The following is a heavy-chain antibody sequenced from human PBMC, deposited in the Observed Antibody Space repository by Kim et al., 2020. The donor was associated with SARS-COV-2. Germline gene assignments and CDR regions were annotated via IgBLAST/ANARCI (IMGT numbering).Heavy chain of an antibody. CDR1: GFTFSSYW. V-gene: IGHV3-74*01. J-gene: IGHJ6*02. Sequence: GGSLRLSCAASGFTFSSYWMHWVRQAPGKGLVWVSRINSDGSSTSYADSVKGRFTISRDNAKNTLYLQMNSLRAEDTAVYYCARDLPEVGNVYYYGMDVWGQGTTVTVSS. CDR2: INSDGSST. D-gene: IGHD1-1*01. CDR3: ARDLPEVGNVYYYGMDV.